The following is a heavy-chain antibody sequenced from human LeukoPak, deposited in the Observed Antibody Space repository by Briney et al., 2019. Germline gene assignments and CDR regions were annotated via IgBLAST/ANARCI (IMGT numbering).Heavy chain of an antibody. D-gene: IGHD3-22*01. CDR1: GGSISSGDYY. CDR3: ARNYYDSSGYYYVGAFDI. J-gene: IGHJ3*02. CDR2: IYYSGST. Sequence: SQTLSLTCTVSGGSISSGDYYWSWIRQPPGKGLEWIGYIYYSGSTYYNPSLKSRVTISVDTPKNQFSLKLSSVTAADTAVYYCARNYYDSSGYYYVGAFDIWGQGTMVTVSS. V-gene: IGHV4-30-4*08.